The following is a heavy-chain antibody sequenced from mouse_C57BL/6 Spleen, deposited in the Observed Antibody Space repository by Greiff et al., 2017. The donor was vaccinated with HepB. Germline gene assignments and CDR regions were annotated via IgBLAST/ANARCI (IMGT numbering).Heavy chain of an antibody. CDR1: GYTFTDYN. V-gene: IGHV1-18*01. CDR2: INPNNGGT. CDR3: ARWVWDSIAYYFDY. J-gene: IGHJ2*01. D-gene: IGHD4-1*01. Sequence: EVQLQQSGPELVKPGASVKIPCKASGYTFTDYNMDWVKQSHGKSLEWIGDINPNNGGTIYNQKFKGKATLTVDKSSSTAYMELRSLTSEDTAVYYCARWVWDSIAYYFDYWGQGTTLTVSS.